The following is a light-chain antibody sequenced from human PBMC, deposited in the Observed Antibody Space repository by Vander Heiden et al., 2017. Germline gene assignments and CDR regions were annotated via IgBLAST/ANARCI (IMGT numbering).Light chain of an antibody. CDR1: SSNIGAGYD. J-gene: IGLJ2*01. V-gene: IGLV1-40*01. Sequence: QSVLPQPPSVSGAPGQRVTISCTGSSSNIGAGYDVSWYQQLPGTAPKLLIYANSKRPSGVPDRFSGTKSGTSASLASTGLQAEDEADYYCQSYDSSLSGVVFGGGTKLTVL. CDR3: QSYDSSLSGVV. CDR2: ANS.